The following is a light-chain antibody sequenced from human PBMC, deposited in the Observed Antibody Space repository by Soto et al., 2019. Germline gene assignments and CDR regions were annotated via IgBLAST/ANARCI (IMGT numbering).Light chain of an antibody. V-gene: IGKV1-5*03. CDR1: QSISSW. CDR3: QQYNSYPWT. J-gene: IGKJ1*01. CDR2: KAS. Sequence: DIQMTQSPSTLSASVGDRVTLTCRASQSISSWLAWYQQKPGKPPKLLIYKASSLESGVPSRFSGSGSGTECTLTISSLQPDDFSTYYCQQYNSYPWTFGQGTKVDIK.